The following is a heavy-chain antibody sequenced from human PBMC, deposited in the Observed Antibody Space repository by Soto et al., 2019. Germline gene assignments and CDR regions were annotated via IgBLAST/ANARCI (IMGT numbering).Heavy chain of an antibody. CDR2: ISGSGSNT. Sequence: GGSLRLSCAVSGFSLSNYAMSWVRQAPGKGLEWVSAISGSGSNTYYIDSVKGRFTISRDKSKTTLFLQMNNLRAEDTAVYYWAKGGFILLGGSFDYGGRGALVTVPS. V-gene: IGHV3-23*01. J-gene: IGHJ4*02. CDR1: GFSLSNYA. CDR3: AKGGFILLGGSFDY. D-gene: IGHD3-16*01.